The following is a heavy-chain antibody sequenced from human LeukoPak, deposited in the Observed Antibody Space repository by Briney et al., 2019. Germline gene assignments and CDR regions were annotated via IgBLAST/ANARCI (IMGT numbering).Heavy chain of an antibody. CDR1: GYTFTSYA. J-gene: IGHJ6*03. CDR2: INTNTGYP. CDR3: ALCTQAPYCSGGSCYFYYYYYYMDV. Sequence: VASVKVSCKASGYTFTSYAMNWVRQAPGQGLEWMGWINTNTGYPTYAQGFTGRFVFSLDTSVSTAYLQISSLKAEDTAVYYCALCTQAPYCSGGSCYFYYYYYYMDVWGKGTTVTVSS. V-gene: IGHV7-4-1*02. D-gene: IGHD2-15*01.